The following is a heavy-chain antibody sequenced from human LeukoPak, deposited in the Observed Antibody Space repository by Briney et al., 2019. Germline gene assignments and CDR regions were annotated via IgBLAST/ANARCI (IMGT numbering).Heavy chain of an antibody. CDR1: GGSISSYY. V-gene: IGHV4-59*01. J-gene: IGHJ4*02. Sequence: SETLSLTCTVSGGSISSYYWSWIRQPPGKGLEWIGYIYYSGSTNYNPSLKSRVTISVDTSKNQFSLKLSSVTAADTAVYYCARGSKAGTLIDYWGQGTLVTVSS. CDR3: ARGSKAGTLIDY. CDR2: IYYSGST. D-gene: IGHD6-19*01.